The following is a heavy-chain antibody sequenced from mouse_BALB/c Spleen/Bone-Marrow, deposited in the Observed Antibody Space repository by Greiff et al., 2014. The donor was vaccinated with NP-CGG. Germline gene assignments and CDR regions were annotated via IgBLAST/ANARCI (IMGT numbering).Heavy chain of an antibody. D-gene: IGHD1-1*01. Sequence: QLQESGAELVKPGASVKLSCTASGFNIKDTYMHWVKQRPEQGLEWIGRIDPANGNTKYDPKFQGKATITADTSSNTAYLQLSSLTSEDTAVYYCARYYYRSSYFDYRSQGTTLTVSS. V-gene: IGHV14-3*02. J-gene: IGHJ2*01. CDR1: GFNIKDTY. CDR2: IDPANGNT. CDR3: ARYYYRSSYFDY.